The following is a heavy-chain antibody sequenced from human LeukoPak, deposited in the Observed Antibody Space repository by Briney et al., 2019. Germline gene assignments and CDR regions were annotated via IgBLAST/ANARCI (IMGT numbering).Heavy chain of an antibody. J-gene: IGHJ4*02. CDR2: IKQDGSEK. Sequence: PGGSLRLSCAASGFTFSSKWMSWVRQAPGKGLEWVANIKQDGSEKYYVDSVKGRFTISRDNAKNSLYLQMNSLRAEDTAVYYCARASDYYDSSGYLFWGQGTLVTVSS. D-gene: IGHD3-22*01. CDR1: GFTFSSKW. CDR3: ARASDYYDSSGYLF. V-gene: IGHV3-7*04.